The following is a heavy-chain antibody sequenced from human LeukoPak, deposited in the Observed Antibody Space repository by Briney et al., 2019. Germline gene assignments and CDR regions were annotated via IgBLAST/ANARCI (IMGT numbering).Heavy chain of an antibody. CDR3: ARHEEEDGYNAKTLDY. V-gene: IGHV4-39*01. J-gene: IGHJ4*02. CDR2: IFYSGMT. D-gene: IGHD5-24*01. CDR1: GGSISGSNYY. Sequence: PSETLSLTCIVSGGSISGSNYYWGWIRQPPGMGLEWIGSIFYSGMTYFNPSLKSRVTISVDTSKNQFSLRLSSVTAADTAVYYCARHEEEDGYNAKTLDYWGQGALVTVSS.